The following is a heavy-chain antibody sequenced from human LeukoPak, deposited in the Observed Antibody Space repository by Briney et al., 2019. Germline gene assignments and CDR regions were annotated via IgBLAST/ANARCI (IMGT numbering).Heavy chain of an antibody. Sequence: GGSLRLSCAASGFTFSDYSMNWVRQAPGKGLEWVSSISSSSSYIYYADSVKGRFTISRDNAKNSLYLQTNSLRAEDTAVYYCARARFLAPYYYDSRGAFDIWGQGTMVTVSS. J-gene: IGHJ3*02. V-gene: IGHV3-21*01. D-gene: IGHD3-22*01. CDR2: ISSSSSYI. CDR3: ARARFLAPYYYDSRGAFDI. CDR1: GFTFSDYS.